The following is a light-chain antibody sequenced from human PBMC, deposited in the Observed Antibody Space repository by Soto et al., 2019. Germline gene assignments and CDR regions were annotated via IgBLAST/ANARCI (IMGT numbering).Light chain of an antibody. CDR2: DVS. J-gene: IGLJ1*01. Sequence: QSAPTQPASVSGSPGQSITLSCTGTSSDVGAYNSVSWYQQHPGKAPKLIIYDVSTRPSGVSNRFSGSKSGNTASLTISGLQAEDEADYYCSSSTTSTTRVFGTGTKVTVL. CDR1: SSDVGAYNS. CDR3: SSSTTSTTRV. V-gene: IGLV2-14*03.